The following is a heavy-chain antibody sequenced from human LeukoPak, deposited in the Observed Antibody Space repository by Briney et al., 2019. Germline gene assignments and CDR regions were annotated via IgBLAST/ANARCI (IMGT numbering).Heavy chain of an antibody. CDR2: IIPIFGTA. V-gene: IGHV1-69*05. CDR3: AREFVLWFGAARPQPTYFDY. D-gene: IGHD3-10*01. J-gene: IGHJ4*02. CDR1: GGTFSNYG. Sequence: ASVKVSCKASGGTFSNYGISWVRQAPGQGLEWMGRIIPIFGTANYAQNFQGRVTITTDESTSTAYMELRSLRSEDTAVYYCAREFVLWFGAARPQPTYFDYWGQGTLVTVSS.